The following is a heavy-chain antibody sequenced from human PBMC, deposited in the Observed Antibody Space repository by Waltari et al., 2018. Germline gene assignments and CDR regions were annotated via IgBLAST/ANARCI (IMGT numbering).Heavy chain of an antibody. CDR3: ARETYYGGTSFFDY. J-gene: IGHJ4*02. Sequence: QVQLVQSGAEVKKPGSSVKVSCKASGGTFSSYAISWVRQAPGKGLEWMGGIIPIFGTANYAQKVKGRVTITADESTSTAYMELSSLRSEDTAVYYCARETYYGGTSFFDYWGQGTLVTVSS. CDR1: GGTFSSYA. D-gene: IGHD4-17*01. CDR2: IIPIFGTA. V-gene: IGHV1-69*12.